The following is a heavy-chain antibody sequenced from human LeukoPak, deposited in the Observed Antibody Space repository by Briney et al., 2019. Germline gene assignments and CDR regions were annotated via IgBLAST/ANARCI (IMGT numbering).Heavy chain of an antibody. CDR2: IIPIFGTA. D-gene: IGHD3-22*01. Sequence: GASVKVSCKASGYTFTSYDIDWVRQAPGQGLEWMGGIIPIFGTANYAQKFQGRVTITADESTSTAYMELSSLRSEDTAVYYCARDYYDRAHVFDPWGQGTLVTVSS. J-gene: IGHJ5*02. CDR1: GYTFTSYD. V-gene: IGHV1-69*13. CDR3: ARDYYDRAHVFDP.